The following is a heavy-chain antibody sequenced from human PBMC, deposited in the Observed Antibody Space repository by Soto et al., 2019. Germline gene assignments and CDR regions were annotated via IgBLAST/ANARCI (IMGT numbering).Heavy chain of an antibody. V-gene: IGHV4-59*01. Sequence: SETLSLTCTVSSDSISSYYWSWIRQPPEKRLEWIGYISYSGSTDYNPYLKSRVTISGDTSKNQFSLKVSSVTAADTAVYYCARGTSWQLPFDYWGQGTLVTVSS. CDR3: ARGTSWQLPFDY. CDR2: ISYSGST. J-gene: IGHJ4*02. D-gene: IGHD6-13*01. CDR1: SDSISSYY.